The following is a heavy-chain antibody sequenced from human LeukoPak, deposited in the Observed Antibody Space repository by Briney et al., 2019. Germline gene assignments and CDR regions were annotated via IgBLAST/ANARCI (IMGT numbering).Heavy chain of an antibody. V-gene: IGHV4-34*01. CDR2: INHSGST. D-gene: IGHD3-3*01. J-gene: IGHJ4*02. Sequence: PSETLSLTCAVYGGSFSGYYWSWIRQPAGKGLEWIGEINHSGSTNYNPSLKSRVTISVDTSKNQFSLKLSSVTAADTAVYYCARITIFGVVSDYWGQGTLVTVSS. CDR1: GGSFSGYY. CDR3: ARITIFGVVSDY.